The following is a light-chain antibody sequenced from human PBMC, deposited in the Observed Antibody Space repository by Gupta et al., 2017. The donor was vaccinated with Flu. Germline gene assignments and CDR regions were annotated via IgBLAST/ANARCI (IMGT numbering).Light chain of an antibody. J-gene: IGKJ4*02. CDR3: QQSSNRRT. Sequence: DIVLTQSPATLSLSPGERATLSCRASQSVSSYLAWYHQKPGQAPRLLSYEASNRATGIPSRFSGSGSGTDFTLTISSLQPEDFAFYYCQQSSNRRTFGGGTKVEIK. V-gene: IGKV3-11*01. CDR1: QSVSSY. CDR2: EAS.